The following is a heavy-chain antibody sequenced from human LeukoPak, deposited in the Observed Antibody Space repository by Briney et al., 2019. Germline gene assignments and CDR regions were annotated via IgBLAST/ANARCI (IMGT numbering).Heavy chain of an antibody. CDR3: ARDRSITSFGVVRRNEVGTLDV. CDR1: GFTFSGYS. J-gene: IGHJ6*04. V-gene: IGHV3-21*01. Sequence: GGSLRLSCAASGFTFSGYSMNWVRQAPGKGLEWVSSISSSSSYIYYADSVKGRFTISRDNAKNSLYLQMNSLRAEDTAVYYCARDRSITSFGVVRRNEVGTLDVWGKGTTVTVSS. CDR2: ISSSSSYI. D-gene: IGHD3-3*01.